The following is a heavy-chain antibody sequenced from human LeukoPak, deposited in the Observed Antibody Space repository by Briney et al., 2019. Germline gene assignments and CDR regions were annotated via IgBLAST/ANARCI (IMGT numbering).Heavy chain of an antibody. J-gene: IGHJ4*02. CDR2: IYPGDSET. Sequence: KDGESLKISCKGSGYSFTTNWIGWVPQMPGKGLEWMGLIYPGDSETRYSPSFQGQVTISADKSISTAYLQWSSLKASDTAMYYCVRSRGYSYGYSYYFDYWGQGTLVTVSS. V-gene: IGHV5-51*01. D-gene: IGHD5-18*01. CDR3: VRSRGYSYGYSYYFDY. CDR1: GYSFTTNW.